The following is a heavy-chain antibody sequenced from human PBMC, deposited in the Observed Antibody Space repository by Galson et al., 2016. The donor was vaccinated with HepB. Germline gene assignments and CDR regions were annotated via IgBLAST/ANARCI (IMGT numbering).Heavy chain of an antibody. J-gene: IGHJ4*02. V-gene: IGHV3-30*03. Sequence: SLRLSCAVSGFALSSYGMHWVRQVPGKGLEWVADISFDGGKQHYADSVKGRFSISGDTSRVYLQMSSLTPADTGLYYCARDYSYSSNWPGYWGQGTLVIVSS. D-gene: IGHD7-27*01. CDR2: ISFDGGKQ. CDR1: GFALSSYG. CDR3: ARDYSYSSNWPGY.